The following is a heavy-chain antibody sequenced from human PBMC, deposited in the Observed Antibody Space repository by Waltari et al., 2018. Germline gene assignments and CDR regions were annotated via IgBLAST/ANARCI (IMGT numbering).Heavy chain of an antibody. Sequence: QMKLVQSGPEVKKPGTSEKVSCKASGFTFTSSAVQWVRQARGQRLEWIGWIVVCSGNTNYAQKFQERVTITRDMSTSTAYMELSSLRSEDTAVYYCAAGKDYDFWSGYDNYYYYGMDVWGQGTTVTVSS. CDR3: AAGKDYDFWSGYDNYYYYGMDV. CDR2: IVVCSGNT. J-gene: IGHJ6*02. D-gene: IGHD3-3*01. V-gene: IGHV1-58*01. CDR1: GFTFTSSA.